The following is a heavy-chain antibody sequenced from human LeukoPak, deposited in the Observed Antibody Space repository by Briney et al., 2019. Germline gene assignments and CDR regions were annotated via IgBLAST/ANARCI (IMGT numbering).Heavy chain of an antibody. CDR2: ITSDGDTT. V-gene: IGHV3-23*01. CDR1: GFTFTSYA. D-gene: IGHD2-15*01. J-gene: IGHJ4*02. Sequence: PGGSLRLSCAASGFTFTSYAMSGVRQAPGKGLEWVSLITSDGDTTYYADSVKGRFTISRDNSKNTLYLQMNSLRAEDTAVYYCAKRGCSVSSCTYFDCWGQGTLVTVSS. CDR3: AKRGCSVSSCTYFDC.